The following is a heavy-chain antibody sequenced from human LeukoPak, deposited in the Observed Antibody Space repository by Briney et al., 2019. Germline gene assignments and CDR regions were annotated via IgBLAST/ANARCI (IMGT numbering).Heavy chain of an antibody. Sequence: ASVKVSCKASGYTFTGYYMHWVRQAPGQGLEWMGWINPNSGGTNYAQKFQGWVTMTRDTSISTAYMELSRLRSDDTAVYYCARSVSQVQWLVSEVYYFDYWGQGTLVTVSS. CDR1: GYTFTGYY. J-gene: IGHJ4*02. CDR3: ARSVSQVQWLVSEVYYFDY. CDR2: INPNSGGT. V-gene: IGHV1-2*04. D-gene: IGHD6-19*01.